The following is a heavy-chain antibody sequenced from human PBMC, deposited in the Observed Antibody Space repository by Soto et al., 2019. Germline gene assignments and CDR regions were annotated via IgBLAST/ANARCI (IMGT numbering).Heavy chain of an antibody. CDR3: ARVYPSDTRYGYVGNNWFDP. D-gene: IGHD5-18*01. CDR2: INPSGVST. CDR1: GYTFTSYY. J-gene: IGHJ5*02. Sequence: QVQLVQSGAEVKKPGASVKVSCKASGYTFTSYYMHWVRQAPGQGLEWMGIINPSGVSTSYAQKFPCRVTLTRDTSTSTVYMELGSLRSDDTAVYYCARVYPSDTRYGYVGNNWFDPWGQGTLVTVSS. V-gene: IGHV1-46*03.